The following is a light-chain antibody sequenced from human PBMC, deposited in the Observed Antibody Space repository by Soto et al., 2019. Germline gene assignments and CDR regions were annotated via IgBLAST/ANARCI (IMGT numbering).Light chain of an antibody. J-gene: IGLJ1*01. CDR1: SSDVGTYDY. V-gene: IGLV2-14*01. CDR3: RRHPRANTPV. CDR2: EVT. Sequence: QSVLTQPASVSGSPGQSIAISCTGTSSDVGTYDYVSWYQQYPDKAPKLIIYEVTQRPSGVSNRFSGSKSGNTASLTISGLQAEDEADYYCRRHPRANTPVLGTGTKATVL.